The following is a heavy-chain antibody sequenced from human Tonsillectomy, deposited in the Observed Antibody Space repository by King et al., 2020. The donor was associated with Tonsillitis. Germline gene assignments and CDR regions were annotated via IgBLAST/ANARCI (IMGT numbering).Heavy chain of an antibody. V-gene: IGHV4-59*01. J-gene: IGHJ5*02. CDR1: GVSISSYY. CDR3: ARDLGGSGGDPGWCDP. D-gene: IGHD2-15*01. CDR2: IYYSGST. Sequence: VQLQESGPGLVRPSETLSLTCTVSGVSISSYYWSWIRQPPGKGLEWIGSIYYSGSTDYNPSLKSRVTLSVHTSKNQFSLKLSPVTAADTAVYYCARDLGGSGGDPGWCDPWGQGTLVTVSS.